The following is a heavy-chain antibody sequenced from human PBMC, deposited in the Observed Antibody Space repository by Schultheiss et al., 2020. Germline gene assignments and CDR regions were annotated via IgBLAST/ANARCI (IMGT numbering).Heavy chain of an antibody. D-gene: IGHD2-2*01. V-gene: IGHV4-4*07. CDR2: IYTSGST. CDR3: ARDRVVVPAASISYYGMDV. J-gene: IGHJ6*02. Sequence: SQTLSLTCAVYGGSFSGYYWSWIRQPAGKGLEWIGRIYTSGSTNYNPSLKSRVTISLDTSKNRFSLKLSSVTAADTAVYYCARDRVVVPAASISYYGMDVWGQGTTVTVSS. CDR1: GGSFSGYY.